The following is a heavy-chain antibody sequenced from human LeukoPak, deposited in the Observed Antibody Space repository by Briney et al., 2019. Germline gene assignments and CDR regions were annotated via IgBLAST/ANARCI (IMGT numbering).Heavy chain of an antibody. CDR2: ISGRGDTT. CDR3: AMDPIGDYLGAFDF. V-gene: IGHV3-23*01. Sequence: PGGSLRLSCAGSGFTFSNYGMTWVRQAPGKGLEWVSAISGRGDTTRYGESVKGRFTVSRDNSKNTLYLEMTNLRAEDAAVYFCAMDPIGDYLGAFDFWGQGTLVTVSS. D-gene: IGHD4-17*01. CDR1: GFTFSNYG. J-gene: IGHJ3*01.